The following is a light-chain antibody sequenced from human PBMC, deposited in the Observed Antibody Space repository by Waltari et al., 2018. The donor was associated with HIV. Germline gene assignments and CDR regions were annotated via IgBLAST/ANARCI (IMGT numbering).Light chain of an antibody. CDR2: QDT. CDR1: ELGSRY. J-gene: IGLJ3*02. CDR3: QAWGTSNVV. Sequence: SYELTQPPSVSVSPGETASITCSGDELGSRYVSWYQQKPGQSPLLVIYQDTKLPSGIPERFSGANAGNTGTLTISGTQTMDEADYYCQAWGTSNVVFGGGTKLTVL. V-gene: IGLV3-1*01.